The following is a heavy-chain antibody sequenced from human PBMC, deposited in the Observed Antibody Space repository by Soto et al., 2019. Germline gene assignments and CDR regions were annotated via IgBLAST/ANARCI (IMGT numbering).Heavy chain of an antibody. CDR3: AREYYYSSGPWY. V-gene: IGHV1-18*01. CDR2: ISAYNGNT. D-gene: IGHD3-10*01. CDR1: GYTFTSYG. J-gene: IGHJ4*02. Sequence: QVQLVQSGAEGKKPGASVKVSCKASGYTFTSYGISWVRQAPGQGLEWMGWISAYNGNTNYAQQLQGRVTMTTDTSPLPAYLELRSLRTVDTAVYYCAREYYYSSGPWYWSQGTLVTVSS.